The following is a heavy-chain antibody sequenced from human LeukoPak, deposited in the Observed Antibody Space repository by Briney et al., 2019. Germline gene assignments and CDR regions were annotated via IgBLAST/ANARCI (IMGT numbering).Heavy chain of an antibody. D-gene: IGHD3-3*01. CDR2: INNNSCET. CDR1: GYTFTCYW. CDR3: PSDYDLYY. Sequence: ASVKVSFTASGYTFTCYWLHWVRQAPGQGLERMGCINNNSCETNDRHKFQGRVNMTRDTSISTANIELSRLRSYDTALYYCPSDYDLYYWGQGTLVTVSS. V-gene: IGHV1-2*02. J-gene: IGHJ4*02.